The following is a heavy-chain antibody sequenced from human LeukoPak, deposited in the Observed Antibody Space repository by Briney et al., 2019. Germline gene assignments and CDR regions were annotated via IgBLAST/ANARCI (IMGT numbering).Heavy chain of an antibody. D-gene: IGHD4-17*01. J-gene: IGHJ2*01. CDR3: ARDLPVTNRDYWYFDL. V-gene: IGHV1-69*04. Sequence: GASVTVSCKASGGTFSSYAISWVRQAPGQGLEWMGRIIPILGIANYAQKFQGRVTITADKSTSTAYMELSSLGSEDTAVYYCARDLPVTNRDYWYFDLWGRGTLVTVSS. CDR1: GGTFSSYA. CDR2: IIPILGIA.